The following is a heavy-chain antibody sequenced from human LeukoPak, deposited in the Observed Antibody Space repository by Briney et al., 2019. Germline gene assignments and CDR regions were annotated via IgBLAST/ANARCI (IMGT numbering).Heavy chain of an antibody. V-gene: IGHV1-46*01. CDR2: INPSGGST. D-gene: IGHD6-13*01. J-gene: IGHJ4*02. CDR3: ARDPIRTQLAAAGTLDY. CDR1: GYTFTSYY. Sequence: GASVKVSCKASGYTFTSYYMHWARQAPGQGLEWMGIINPSGGSTSYAQKFQGRVTMTRDTSTSTVYMELSSLRSEDTAVYYCARDPIRTQLAAAGTLDYWGQGTLVTVSS.